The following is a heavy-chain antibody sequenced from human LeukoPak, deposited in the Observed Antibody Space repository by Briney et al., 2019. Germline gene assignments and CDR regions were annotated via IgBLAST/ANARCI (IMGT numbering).Heavy chain of an antibody. D-gene: IGHD1-20*01. Sequence: GVSLRLSCAASGFTFNSYWMSWVRQAPGKGLEWVAVISYDGSNKYYADSVKGRFTISRDSSKNTLYLQMNSLRAEDTAVYYCARDRQYNWNDVPHYFDYWGQGTLVTVSS. CDR2: ISYDGSNK. J-gene: IGHJ4*02. V-gene: IGHV3-30*03. CDR3: ARDRQYNWNDVPHYFDY. CDR1: GFTFNSYW.